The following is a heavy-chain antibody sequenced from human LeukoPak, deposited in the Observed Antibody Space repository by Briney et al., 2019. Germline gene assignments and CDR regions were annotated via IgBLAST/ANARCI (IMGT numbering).Heavy chain of an antibody. CDR3: ARDPSNYYGSGSYYDY. CDR1: GFTFSSYS. D-gene: IGHD3-10*01. J-gene: IGHJ4*02. V-gene: IGHV3-21*01. Sequence: PGGSLRLSCAASGFTFSSYSMNWVRQAPGKGLEWVSSISGSSSSIYYADSVKGRFTIFRDNAKNSLYLQMNSLRAEDTAVYYCARDPSNYYGSGSYYDYWGQGTLVTVSS. CDR2: ISGSSSSI.